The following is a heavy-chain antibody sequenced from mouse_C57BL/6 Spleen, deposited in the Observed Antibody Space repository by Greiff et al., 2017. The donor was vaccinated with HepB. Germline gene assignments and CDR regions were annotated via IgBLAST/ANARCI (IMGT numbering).Heavy chain of an antibody. J-gene: IGHJ3*01. D-gene: IGHD3-3*01. CDR1: GYTFTDYY. CDR3: ARSLRDVSFAY. Sequence: VQLQQSGPVLVKPGASVKMSCKASGYTFTDYYMNWVKQSHGKSLEWIGVINPYNGGTSYNQKFKGKATLTVDKSSSTAYMELNSLTSEDSAVYYCARSLRDVSFAYWGQGTLVTVSA. CDR2: INPYNGGT. V-gene: IGHV1-19*01.